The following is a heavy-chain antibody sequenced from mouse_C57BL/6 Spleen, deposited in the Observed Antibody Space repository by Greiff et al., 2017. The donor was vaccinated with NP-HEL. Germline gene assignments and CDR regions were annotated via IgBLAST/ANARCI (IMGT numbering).Heavy chain of an antibody. V-gene: IGHV3-6*01. Sequence: EVQLVESGPGLVKPSQSLSLTCSVTGYSITSGYYWNWIRQFPGNKLEWMGYISYDGSNNYNPSLKNRISITRDTSKNQFFLKLNSVTTEDTATYYCAREGPSSNREMDYWGQGTSVTVSS. CDR2: ISYDGSN. CDR1: GYSITSGYY. J-gene: IGHJ4*01. CDR3: AREGPSSNREMDY. D-gene: IGHD2-5*01.